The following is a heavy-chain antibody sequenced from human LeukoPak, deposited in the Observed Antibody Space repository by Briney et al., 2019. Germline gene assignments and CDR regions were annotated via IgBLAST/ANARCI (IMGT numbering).Heavy chain of an antibody. CDR3: AKDRTVTTAVGDY. CDR2: IIVIGGST. CDR1: GFTFSSYS. J-gene: IGHJ4*02. Sequence: GGSLRLSCAASGFTFSSYSMSWVRQAPGKGLEWVSAIIVIGGSTYYADSVKGRFTISRDNSKNTLYLQMNSLRAEDTAVYYCAKDRTVTTAVGDYWGQGTLVTVSS. D-gene: IGHD4-11*01. V-gene: IGHV3-23*01.